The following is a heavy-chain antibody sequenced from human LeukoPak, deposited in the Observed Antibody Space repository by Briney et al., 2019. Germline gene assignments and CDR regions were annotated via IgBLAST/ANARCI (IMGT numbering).Heavy chain of an antibody. J-gene: IGHJ3*02. CDR1: GFTFNTYA. D-gene: IGHD4-23*01. V-gene: IGHV3-23*01. CDR3: AKIRYGGDVFDI. CDR2: INAGGGNT. Sequence: PGGSLRLSCAASGFTFNTYAMTWVRQAPGKGLEWVSGINAGGGNTYYADSVKGRFTISRDNSKNTLYLQMNSLRVGDTAVYYCAKIRYGGDVFDIWGQGTMVTVSS.